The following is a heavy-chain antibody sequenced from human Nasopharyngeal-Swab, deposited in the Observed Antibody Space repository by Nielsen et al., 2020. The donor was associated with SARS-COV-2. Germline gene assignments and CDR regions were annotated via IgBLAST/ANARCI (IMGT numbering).Heavy chain of an antibody. J-gene: IGHJ3*02. V-gene: IGHV2-5*02. D-gene: IGHD4-17*01. CDR2: IYWDDDK. Sequence: SGPTLVQPTQTLTLTCTFSGFSLSTSGVGVGWIRPPPGKALEWLALIYWDDDKRYSPSLKSRLTITKDTSKNQVVLTMTNMDPVDTATYYCAHWRTVTCAFDIWGQGTMVTVSS. CDR3: AHWRTVTCAFDI. CDR1: GFSLSTSGVG.